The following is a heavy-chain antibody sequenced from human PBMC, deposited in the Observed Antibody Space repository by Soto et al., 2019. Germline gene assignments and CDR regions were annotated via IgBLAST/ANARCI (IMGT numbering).Heavy chain of an antibody. CDR3: ARIITVAPYYYYYRMDA. CDR1: GYSFTSYW. J-gene: IGHJ6*02. Sequence: GESLKISCKGSGYSFTSYWIGWVRQMPGKGLEWMGIIYPGDSDTRYSPSFQGQVTISADKSISTAYLQWSSLKASDTAMYYCARIITVAPYYYYYRMDAWGQGTTVTGSS. CDR2: IYPGDSDT. V-gene: IGHV5-51*01. D-gene: IGHD6-19*01.